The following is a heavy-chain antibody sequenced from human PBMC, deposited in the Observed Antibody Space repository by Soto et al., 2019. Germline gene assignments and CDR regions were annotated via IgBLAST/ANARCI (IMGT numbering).Heavy chain of an antibody. Sequence: SETLSLTCTVSGGSISTYFWSWIRQPPGKGPEWLGYINYSGNTNYNPSLKNRATMSIDTSKKEFSLKLRSVTATDTAVYYCARPTYCSSTHCSPFDDWGQGTLVTVSS. D-gene: IGHD2-2*01. V-gene: IGHV4-59*01. CDR3: ARPTYCSSTHCSPFDD. CDR2: INYSGNT. CDR1: GGSISTYF. J-gene: IGHJ4*02.